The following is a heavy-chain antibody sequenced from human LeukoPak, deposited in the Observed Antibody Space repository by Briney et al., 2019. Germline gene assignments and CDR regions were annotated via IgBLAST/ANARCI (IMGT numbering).Heavy chain of an antibody. J-gene: IGHJ4*02. CDR3: ARHGSSGYLLSHLDY. D-gene: IGHD3-22*01. Sequence: SETLSLTCAVYGGSFSGYYWSWIRQPPGKGLEWIGEINHSGSTNYNPSLKSRVTISVDTSKNQFSLKLSSVTAADTAVYYCARHGSSGYLLSHLDYWGQGTLVTVSS. CDR2: INHSGST. V-gene: IGHV4-34*01. CDR1: GGSFSGYY.